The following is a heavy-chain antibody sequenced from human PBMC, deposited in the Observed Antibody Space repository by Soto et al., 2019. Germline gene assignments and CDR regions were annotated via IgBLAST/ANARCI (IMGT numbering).Heavy chain of an antibody. CDR1: GFSFDDYA. Sequence: EVQVVESGGGLVQPGRSLRLSCAASGFSFDDYAMHWVRQAPGKGLEWVSGISWNSGTIVYAEFVKGRFTISRDNAKNSLCLQMNSLRAEDTALYYCAKSTGGTANGMGVWGQGTTVTVSS. CDR3: AKSTGGTANGMGV. J-gene: IGHJ6*02. D-gene: IGHD2-8*02. CDR2: ISWNSGTI. V-gene: IGHV3-9*01.